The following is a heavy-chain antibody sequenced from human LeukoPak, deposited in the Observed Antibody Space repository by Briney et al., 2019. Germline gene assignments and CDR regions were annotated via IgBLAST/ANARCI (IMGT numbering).Heavy chain of an antibody. Sequence: PGGSLRLSCAASGFTFSNYWMSWVRQAPGKGLEWVANIKRDGSDNYYVGSVEGRFTISRDNAKNSLYLQMSSLRAEDTVIYYCARALYNRGWYPDYFDSWGQGTLVTVSA. J-gene: IGHJ4*02. D-gene: IGHD6-19*01. CDR3: ARALYNRGWYPDYFDS. V-gene: IGHV3-7*01. CDR1: GFTFSNYW. CDR2: IKRDGSDN.